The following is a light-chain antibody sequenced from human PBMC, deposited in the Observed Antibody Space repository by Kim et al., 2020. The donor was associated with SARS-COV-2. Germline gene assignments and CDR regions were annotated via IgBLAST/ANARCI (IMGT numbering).Light chain of an antibody. J-gene: IGLJ3*02. Sequence: RVTISCTGSSSNVGAGYDVHWYQQLPGTAPKLLIYGNSDRPSGVPDRFSGSKSGTSASLAITGLQAEDEADYYYQSYDSSLSGWVFGGGTQLTVL. V-gene: IGLV1-40*01. CDR2: GNS. CDR3: QSYDSSLSGWV. CDR1: SSNVGAGYD.